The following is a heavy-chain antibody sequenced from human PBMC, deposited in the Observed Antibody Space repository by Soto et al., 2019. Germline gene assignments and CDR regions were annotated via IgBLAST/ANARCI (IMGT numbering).Heavy chain of an antibody. J-gene: IGHJ5*02. V-gene: IGHV1-8*01. CDR3: ARERTRGFDP. Sequence: QVQLVQSGAEVKKPGASVKVSCKASGYTFTSYDINWVRQATGQGLEWMGWMNPNSGNTAYAQKFLGRFTMTRNTSIRAAHMELSSLRSEDTAVYYCARERTRGFDPWGQGTLVTVSS. CDR2: MNPNSGNT. CDR1: GYTFTSYD.